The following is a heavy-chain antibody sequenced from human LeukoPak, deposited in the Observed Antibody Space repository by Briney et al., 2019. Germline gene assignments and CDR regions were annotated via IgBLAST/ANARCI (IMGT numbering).Heavy chain of an antibody. V-gene: IGHV1-18*01. CDR2: ISAYNGNT. Sequence: ASVKVSCKASGYTFTSYGISWVRQAPGQGLEWMGWISAYNGNTNYAQKLQGRVTMTTDTSMSTAYMELRSLRSDDTAVYYCARGVYYDFWRRRDIYYYGMDVWGQGTTVTVSS. CDR1: GYTFTSYG. J-gene: IGHJ6*02. D-gene: IGHD3-3*01. CDR3: ARGVYYDFWRRRDIYYYGMDV.